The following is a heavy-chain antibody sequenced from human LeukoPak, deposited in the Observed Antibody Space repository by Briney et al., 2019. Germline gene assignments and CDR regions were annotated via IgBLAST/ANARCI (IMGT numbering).Heavy chain of an antibody. CDR1: GYTFTSYY. D-gene: IGHD4-17*01. CDR3: ARADSTYGVQGYYYGMDV. J-gene: IGHJ6*02. V-gene: IGHV1-46*01. CDR2: INPGGGST. Sequence: ASVKVSCKASGYTFTSYYMHWVRQAPGQGLEWMGIINPGGGSTSYAQKFQGRVTMTRDTSTSTVYMELSSLRSEDTAVYYCARADSTYGVQGYYYGMDVWGQGTTVTVSS.